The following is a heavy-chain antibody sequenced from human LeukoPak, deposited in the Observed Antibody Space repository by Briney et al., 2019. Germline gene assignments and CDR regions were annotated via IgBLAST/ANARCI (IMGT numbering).Heavy chain of an antibody. D-gene: IGHD4/OR15-4a*01. V-gene: IGHV3-49*04. CDR3: TRVVLVETTYSYFDY. CDR2: IRSKDNDGTT. CDR1: EFTFGDFA. J-gene: IGHJ4*02. Sequence: GGSLRLSCTASEFTFGDFAISWVRQAPGKGLEWLGFIRSKDNDGTTEYAASVKGRFTISRDDSKNSLYLQMNSLKAEDTAVYYCTRVVLVETTYSYFDYWGQGTLVTVSS.